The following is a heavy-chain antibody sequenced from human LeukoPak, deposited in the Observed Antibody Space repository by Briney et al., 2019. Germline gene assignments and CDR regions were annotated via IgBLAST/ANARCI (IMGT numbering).Heavy chain of an antibody. D-gene: IGHD2-8*01. CDR3: ARDRKIVLMVYAISGSAFDI. CDR1: GFTFSTYW. J-gene: IGHJ3*02. CDR2: IDHDGINT. Sequence: PGGSLRLSCAASGFTFSTYWMHWVRQAPGKGLVWVSRIDHDGINTYYADSVKGRFTISRDNAKNILYLRMNSLRAEDTAVYYCARDRKIVLMVYAISGSAFDIWGQGTMVTVSS. V-gene: IGHV3-74*01.